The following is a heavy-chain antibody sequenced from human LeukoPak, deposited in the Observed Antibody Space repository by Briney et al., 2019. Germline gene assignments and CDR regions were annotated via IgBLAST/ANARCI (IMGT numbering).Heavy chain of an antibody. D-gene: IGHD2-21*01. CDR3: ARGGGDEYYGMDV. CDR1: GYTFTGYY. J-gene: IGHJ6*02. V-gene: IGHV1-2*04. CDR2: VNPNSGGT. Sequence: ASVKVSCKASGYTFTGYYMHWVRQAPGQGLEWMGWVNPNSGGTNYAQKFQGWVTMTRDTSISTAYMELSRLRSDDTAVYYCARGGGDEYYGMDVWGQGTTVTVSS.